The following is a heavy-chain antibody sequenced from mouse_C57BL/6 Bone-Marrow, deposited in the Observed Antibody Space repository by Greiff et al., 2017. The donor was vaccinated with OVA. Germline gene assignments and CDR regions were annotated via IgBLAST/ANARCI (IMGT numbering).Heavy chain of an antibody. V-gene: IGHV1-81*01. J-gene: IGHJ2*01. CDR3: AREGPYGNDY. CDR2: IYPRSGNT. D-gene: IGHD2-1*01. Sequence: QVQLKESGAELARPGASVKLSCKASGYTFTSYGISWVKQRTGQGLEWIGEIYPRSGNTYYNEKFKGKATLTADKSSSTAYMELRSLTSEDSAVYFCAREGPYGNDYWGQGTTLTVSS. CDR1: GYTFTSYG.